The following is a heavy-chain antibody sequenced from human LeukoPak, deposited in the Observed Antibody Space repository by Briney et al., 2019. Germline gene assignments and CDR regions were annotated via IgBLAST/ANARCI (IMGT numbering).Heavy chain of an antibody. CDR1: GSTFSSYW. Sequence: PGGSLRLSCAASGSTFSSYWMSWVRQAPGKGLEWVANIKQDGSEKYYVDSVKGRFTISRDNAKNSLFLQMNSLRAEDTAVYYCARGYYDILTGQYYFDYWGQGTLVTVSS. CDR2: IKQDGSEK. D-gene: IGHD3-9*01. CDR3: ARGYYDILTGQYYFDY. V-gene: IGHV3-7*01. J-gene: IGHJ4*02.